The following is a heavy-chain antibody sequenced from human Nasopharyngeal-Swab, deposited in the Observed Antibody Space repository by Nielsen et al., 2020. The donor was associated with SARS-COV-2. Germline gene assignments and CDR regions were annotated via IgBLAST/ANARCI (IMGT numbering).Heavy chain of an antibody. J-gene: IGHJ6*02. CDR2: IYPGDSDT. CDR1: GYSFTSYW. V-gene: IGHV5-51*01. D-gene: IGHD3-22*01. CDR3: ARHYYDSSARVGGMDV. Sequence: GGSLRLSCKGSGYSFTSYWIGWVRHMPGKGLEWMGIIYPGDSDTRYSPSFQGQVTIPADKSISTAYLQWSSLKASDTAMYYCARHYYDSSARVGGMDVWGQGTTVTVSS.